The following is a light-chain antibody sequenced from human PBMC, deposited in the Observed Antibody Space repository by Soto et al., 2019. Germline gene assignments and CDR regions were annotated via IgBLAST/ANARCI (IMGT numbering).Light chain of an antibody. V-gene: IGKV1-5*03. J-gene: IGKJ1*01. Sequence: DIQMTQSPSTLSASVGDRVTITCRASQSIGSWLAWYQQKPGKAPKFLNYKASSLESGVPSRFSGSGSGTEFSLTISSLQPADVATYYCQQYNTYPTWRFGQGTKVQIK. CDR2: KAS. CDR1: QSIGSW. CDR3: QQYNTYPTWR.